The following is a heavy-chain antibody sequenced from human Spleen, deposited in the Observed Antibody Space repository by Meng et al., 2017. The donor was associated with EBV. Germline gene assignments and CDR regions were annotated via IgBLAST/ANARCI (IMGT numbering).Heavy chain of an antibody. J-gene: IGHJ4*02. CDR2: INPNSGDT. CDR3: ARAYDSSGYYSYH. D-gene: IGHD3-22*01. Sequence: VQVVPPGAEGKKPGASVKVSCKASAYTFTGYYMHWVRQAPGQGLEWMGRINPNSGDTNYAQKFQGRVTMTRDTSITTAYMELSRLRSDDTAVYYCARAYDSSGYYSYHWGQGTLVTVSS. CDR1: AYTFTGYY. V-gene: IGHV1-2*06.